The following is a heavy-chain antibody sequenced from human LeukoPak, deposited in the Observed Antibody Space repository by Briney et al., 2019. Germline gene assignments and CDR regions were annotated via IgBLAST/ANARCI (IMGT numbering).Heavy chain of an antibody. CDR2: ISGSGGYT. J-gene: IGHJ4*02. CDR1: GFSFSTYA. CDR3: AKAEGKDPTGGRWLD. D-gene: IGHD6-19*01. Sequence: GGSLRLSCAGSGFSFSTYAMTWVRQAPGMGLESVSAISGSGGYTYYADSVKGRFTISRDNSKNTLYLQMNSLRAEDTAIYYCAKAEGKDPTGGRWLDWGQGTLVTVSS. V-gene: IGHV3-23*01.